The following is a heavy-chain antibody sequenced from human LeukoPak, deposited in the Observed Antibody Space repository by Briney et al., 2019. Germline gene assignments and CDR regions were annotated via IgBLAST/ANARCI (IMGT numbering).Heavy chain of an antibody. CDR3: ARRPRDGYNLYYFDY. D-gene: IGHD5-24*01. CDR1: GSSFTSYW. Sequence: GGSLQICCQGSGSSFTSYWIGGGRQVPGKGLEGMGIMYPGDSNTRYSPSFQGQVTISANKSISTAYLQWSSLKASDTAMYYCARRPRDGYNLYYFDYWGQGTLVTVSS. J-gene: IGHJ4*02. V-gene: IGHV5-51*01. CDR2: MYPGDSNT.